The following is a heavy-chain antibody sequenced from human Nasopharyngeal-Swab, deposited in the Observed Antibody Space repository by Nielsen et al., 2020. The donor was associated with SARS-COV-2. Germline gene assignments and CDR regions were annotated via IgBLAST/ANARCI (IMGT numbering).Heavy chain of an antibody. V-gene: IGHV4-59*01. J-gene: IGHJ4*02. D-gene: IGHD3-16*01. CDR3: AREGSAAFFDY. CDR1: GGSISSYY. CDR2: IYYSGST. Sequence: SETLSLTCTVSGGSISSYYWSWIRQPPGKGLEWIGYIYYSGSTNYNPSLKSRVTISVDTSKNQFSLKLSSVTAADTAVHYCAREGSAAFFDYWGQGTLVTVSS.